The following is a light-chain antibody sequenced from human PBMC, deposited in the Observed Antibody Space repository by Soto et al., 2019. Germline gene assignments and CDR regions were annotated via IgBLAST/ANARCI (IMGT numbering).Light chain of an antibody. J-gene: IGLJ3*02. CDR3: CSYAGSSTPWV. CDR2: EVS. Sequence: QSALTQPASVSGSPGQSITISCTGTSSDVGSYNLVSWYQQHPGKAPKLMIYEVSKRPSGVSNRFSGSKSGNTASPTISGLQAEDEADYYCCSYAGSSTPWVFGGGTQLTVL. V-gene: IGLV2-23*02. CDR1: SSDVGSYNL.